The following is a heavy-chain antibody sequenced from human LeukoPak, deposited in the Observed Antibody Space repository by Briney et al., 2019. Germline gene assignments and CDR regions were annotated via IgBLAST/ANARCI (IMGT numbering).Heavy chain of an antibody. D-gene: IGHD3-16*01. Sequence: SETLSLTCAVYGGSFSGYYWSWIRQPPGKGLEWIGEINHSGSTNYNPSPKSRVTISVDTSKNQLSLKLSSVTAADTAVCYCARPVVGGFDYWGQGTLVTVSS. J-gene: IGHJ4*02. CDR2: INHSGST. CDR3: ARPVVGGFDY. CDR1: GGSFSGYY. V-gene: IGHV4-34*01.